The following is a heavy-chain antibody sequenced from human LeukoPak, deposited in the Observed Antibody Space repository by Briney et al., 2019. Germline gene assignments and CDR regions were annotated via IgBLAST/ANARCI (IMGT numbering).Heavy chain of an antibody. CDR2: ISGSGGST. CDR3: ASHRHNYYDSSGYYYESAFDI. Sequence: PGGSLGLSCAASGFTFSSYAMSWVRQAPGKGLEWVSAISGSGGSTYYADSVKGRFTISRDNSKNSLYLQMNSLRAEDTAVYYCASHRHNYYDSSGYYYESAFDIWGQGTMVTVSS. J-gene: IGHJ3*02. V-gene: IGHV3-23*01. CDR1: GFTFSSYA. D-gene: IGHD3-22*01.